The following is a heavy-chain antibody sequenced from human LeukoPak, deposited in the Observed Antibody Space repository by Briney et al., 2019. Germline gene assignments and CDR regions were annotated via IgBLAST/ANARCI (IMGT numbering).Heavy chain of an antibody. CDR2: LSYDGTDK. J-gene: IGHJ4*02. CDR1: GFTFSRYA. D-gene: IGHD3-16*01. CDR3: AKGPGELSVDY. Sequence: AGGSLRLSCAASGFTFSRYAMHWVRQAPGKGLEWVAVLSYDGTDKYYADSVKGRFTISRDNSKNTLYLQMNSLRAEDTAVYYCAKGPGELSVDYWGQGTLVTVSS. V-gene: IGHV3-30*04.